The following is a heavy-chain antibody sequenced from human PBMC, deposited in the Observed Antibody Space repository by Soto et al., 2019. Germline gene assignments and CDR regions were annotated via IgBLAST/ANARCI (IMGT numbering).Heavy chain of an antibody. CDR2: IYYSGST. CDR1: GGSISSYY. V-gene: IGHV4-59*01. CDR3: ARDPRDSLNAFHI. D-gene: IGHD3-22*01. J-gene: IGHJ3*02. Sequence: WETLSLTCTVSGGSISSYYWSWIRQPPGKGLEWIGYIYYSGSTNYNPSLKSRVTIPVDTSKNQFSLKLSSVTAADTAVYYCARDPRDSLNAFHIWGPGTMATV.